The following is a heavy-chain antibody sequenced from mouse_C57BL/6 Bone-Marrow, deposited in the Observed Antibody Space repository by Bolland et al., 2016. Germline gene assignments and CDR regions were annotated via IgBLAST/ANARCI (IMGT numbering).Heavy chain of an antibody. D-gene: IGHD1-1*01. CDR2: GST. Sequence: GSTYYNPSLKSRISITRDTSKNQYYLQLNSVTTEDTATYYCATITTVVNYYAMDYWGQG. V-gene: IGHV3-8*01. J-gene: IGHJ4*01. CDR3: ATITTVVNYYAMDY.